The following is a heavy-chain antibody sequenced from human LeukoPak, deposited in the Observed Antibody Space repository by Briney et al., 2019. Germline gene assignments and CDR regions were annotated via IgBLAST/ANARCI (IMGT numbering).Heavy chain of an antibody. Sequence: SVKVSCKASGGTFSSYAISWVRQAPGQGLEWMGRIIPILGIANYAQKFQGRVTITADKSTSTAYMELSSLRSEDTTVYYCARWITMVRYYYYGMDVWGQGTTVTVSS. CDR1: GGTFSSYA. J-gene: IGHJ6*02. CDR2: IIPILGIA. V-gene: IGHV1-69*04. CDR3: ARWITMVRYYYYGMDV. D-gene: IGHD3-10*01.